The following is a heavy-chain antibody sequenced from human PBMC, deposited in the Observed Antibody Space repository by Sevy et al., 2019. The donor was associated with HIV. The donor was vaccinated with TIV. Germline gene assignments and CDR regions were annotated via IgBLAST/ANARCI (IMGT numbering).Heavy chain of an antibody. CDR3: AKDIPGYSGFDH. V-gene: IGHV3-43*01. J-gene: IGHJ4*02. Sequence: GGSLRLSCAASGFTFDDYTMHWVRQVPGKGLEWVSLISWDAKKTDYADSVEVRFTVSRDNRKNSLYLQMNSLRSEDTALYFCAKDIPGYSGFDHWGQGTLVTISS. CDR1: GFTFDDYT. CDR2: ISWDAKKT. D-gene: IGHD3-10*01.